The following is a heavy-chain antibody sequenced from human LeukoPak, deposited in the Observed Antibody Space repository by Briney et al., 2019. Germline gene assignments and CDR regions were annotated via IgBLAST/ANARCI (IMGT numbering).Heavy chain of an antibody. CDR2: INHGGSA. Sequence: SETLSLTCAVYGGSFSGYYWSWIRQPPGKGLKWIGEINHGGSANYNQCLKSRVTISVAATTTQFSLKLSAVTAADTAVYCCARAVTTVTTPNYFDDWGQGTLVTVSS. J-gene: IGHJ4*02. D-gene: IGHD4-17*01. CDR1: GGSFSGYY. V-gene: IGHV4-34*01. CDR3: ARAVTTVTTPNYFDD.